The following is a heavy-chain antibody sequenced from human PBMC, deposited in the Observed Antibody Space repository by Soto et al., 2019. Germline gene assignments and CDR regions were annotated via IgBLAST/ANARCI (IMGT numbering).Heavy chain of an antibody. CDR2: IIPIFGTA. CDR1: GGTFSSYA. J-gene: IGHJ6*04. CDR3: AVSSSPHYYYGMDV. V-gene: IGHV1-69*01. D-gene: IGHD6-13*01. Sequence: QVQLVQSGAEVKKPGSSVKVSCKASGGTFSSYAISWVRQAPGQGLEWMGGIIPIFGTANYAQKFQGRVTIPGNESTSTAYMELASLRSEDPAVYSCAVSSSPHYYYGMDVWGKGTTVTVSS.